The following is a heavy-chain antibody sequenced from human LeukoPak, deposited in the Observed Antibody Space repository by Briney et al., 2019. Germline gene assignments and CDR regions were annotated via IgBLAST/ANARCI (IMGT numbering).Heavy chain of an antibody. Sequence: GGSLRLSCAASGFDFNNYNMNWVRQAPWKGLEWVSTITSSGTYIYYADSVKGRFTISRNNAENSLYLDMTNLGGEDTAVYFCVRGDNRDQWGQGTLVTVSS. V-gene: IGHV3-21*01. CDR2: ITSSGTYI. J-gene: IGHJ4*02. D-gene: IGHD1-26*01. CDR3: VRGDNRDQ. CDR1: GFDFNNYN.